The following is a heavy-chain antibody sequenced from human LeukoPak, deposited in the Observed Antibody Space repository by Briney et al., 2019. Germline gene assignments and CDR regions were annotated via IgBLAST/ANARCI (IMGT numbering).Heavy chain of an antibody. V-gene: IGHV3-64*01. Sequence: GGSLRLSCAASGFTFTSYAMHWVRQAPGKGLEYVAAISSNGDNTYYANSVKGRFTISRDNSKNTLYLQMASLRGEDTAVYYCARAPREGFSGSYHDYWGQGTLVTVSS. D-gene: IGHD1-26*01. J-gene: IGHJ4*02. CDR3: ARAPREGFSGSYHDY. CDR1: GFTFTSYA. CDR2: ISSNGDNT.